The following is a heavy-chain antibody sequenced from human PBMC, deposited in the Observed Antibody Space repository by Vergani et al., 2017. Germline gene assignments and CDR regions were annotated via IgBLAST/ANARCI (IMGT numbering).Heavy chain of an antibody. J-gene: IGHJ4*02. CDR2: IKQDGSEK. Sequence: EVQLVESGGGLVQPGGSLRLSCAASGFTFSSYWMSWVRQAPGKGLEWVANIKQDGSEKYYVDCVKGRFTISRENAKNSLYLQMNSLRAEDTAVYYCARDQLWSTMGIVDYWGQGTLVTVSS. CDR3: ARDQLWSTMGIVDY. CDR1: GFTFSSYW. V-gene: IGHV3-7*01. D-gene: IGHD5-18*01.